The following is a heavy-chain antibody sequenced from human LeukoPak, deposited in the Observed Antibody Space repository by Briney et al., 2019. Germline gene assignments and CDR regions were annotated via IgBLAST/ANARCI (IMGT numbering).Heavy chain of an antibody. D-gene: IGHD3-10*01. CDR2: INGSGDRK. V-gene: IGHV3-23*01. CDR1: GFTFSSYA. Sequence: GGSLRLSCAASGFTFSSYAMSWVRQAPGKGLEWVSTINGSGDRKYYTDSVKGRFTISRVSSENTLYLQMNSLRADDTAVYYCAKDRWFGELSDWGQGTLVTVSS. CDR3: AKDRWFGELSD. J-gene: IGHJ4*02.